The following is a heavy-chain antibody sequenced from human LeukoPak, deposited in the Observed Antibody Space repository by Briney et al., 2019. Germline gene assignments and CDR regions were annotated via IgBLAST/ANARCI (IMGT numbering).Heavy chain of an antibody. CDR2: IHTSGST. CDR3: ARRLLFDAFDI. Sequence: SETLSLTCTVSGGSISSGSYYWSWIRQPARKGLEWIGRIHTSGSTNYNPSLKSRVTISVDTSKNQFSLKLSSVTAADTAVYYCARRLLFDAFDIWGQGTMVTVSS. CDR1: GGSISSGSYY. V-gene: IGHV4-61*02. J-gene: IGHJ3*02. D-gene: IGHD2-21*01.